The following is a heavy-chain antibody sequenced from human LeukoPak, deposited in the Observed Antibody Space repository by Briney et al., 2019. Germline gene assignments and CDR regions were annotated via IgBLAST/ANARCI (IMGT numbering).Heavy chain of an antibody. V-gene: IGHV3-23*01. Sequence: GGSLRLSRTDPGFIFSDSSMSWVRQAPGGRLEWVSTIRSNGRDRYYADSVKGRFTVSRDNSKNTLYVEMNSLRAEDTAVYYCAKGGYTTWFDPWGQGTLVTVSS. CDR1: GFIFSDSS. D-gene: IGHD2-15*01. CDR2: IRSNGRDR. CDR3: AKGGYTTWFDP. J-gene: IGHJ5*02.